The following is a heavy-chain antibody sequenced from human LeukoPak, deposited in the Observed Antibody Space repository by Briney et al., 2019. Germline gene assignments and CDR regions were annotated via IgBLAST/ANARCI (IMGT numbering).Heavy chain of an antibody. D-gene: IGHD3-22*01. Sequence: SETLSLTCAVSGGSISSSNWWSWIRQPPGKGLEWIGEIYHSGSTNYNPSLKSRVTISVDKSNTQFPLKLSSVPAADTAVYSCARSPSVPTYYDSSGYSPVYYYYYMDVWGKGTTVTVSS. CDR3: ARSPSVPTYYDSSGYSPVYYYYYMDV. CDR2: IYHSGST. CDR1: GGSISSSNW. J-gene: IGHJ6*03. V-gene: IGHV4-4*02.